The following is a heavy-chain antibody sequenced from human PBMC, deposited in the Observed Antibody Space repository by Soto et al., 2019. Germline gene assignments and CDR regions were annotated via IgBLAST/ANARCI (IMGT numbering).Heavy chain of an antibody. CDR3: ARDPSTYYYDSSGYSDAFDI. D-gene: IGHD3-22*01. CDR1: GFTFSSYG. CDR2: IWYDGSNK. Sequence: QVQLVESGGGVVQPGRSLRLSCAASGFTFSSYGMHWVRQAPGKGLEWVAVIWYDGSNKYYADYVKGRFTISRDNSKNTLYLQMNSLRAEETAVYYCARDPSTYYYDSSGYSDAFDIWGQGTMVTVSS. J-gene: IGHJ3*02. V-gene: IGHV3-33*01.